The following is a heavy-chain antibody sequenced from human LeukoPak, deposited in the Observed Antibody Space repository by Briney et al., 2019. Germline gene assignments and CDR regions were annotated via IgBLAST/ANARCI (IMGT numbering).Heavy chain of an antibody. Sequence: SETLSLTCTVSGGSISSSSYYWGWIRQPPGKGLEWIGSIYYSGSTYYNPSLKSRVTISVDTSKNQFSLKLSSVTAADTAVYYCARGRKFYDILTGRNWFDPWGQGTLVTVSS. J-gene: IGHJ5*02. D-gene: IGHD3-9*01. CDR1: GGSISSSSYY. CDR2: IYYSGST. V-gene: IGHV4-39*07. CDR3: ARGRKFYDILTGRNWFDP.